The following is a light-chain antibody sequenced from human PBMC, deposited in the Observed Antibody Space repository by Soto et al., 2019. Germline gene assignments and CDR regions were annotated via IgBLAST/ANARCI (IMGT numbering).Light chain of an antibody. J-gene: IGKJ4*01. CDR2: GAS. CDR3: QQYNTPLT. V-gene: IGKV3-15*01. Sequence: EIVMVQSPATLSMSQGERATLSCTASQSVSSNLAWYQQKPGQAPRLLIYGASTRATGIPARFSGSGSGTEVTPTISSLQSGGFAVYYCQQYNTPLTFGRGTKVDIK. CDR1: QSVSSN.